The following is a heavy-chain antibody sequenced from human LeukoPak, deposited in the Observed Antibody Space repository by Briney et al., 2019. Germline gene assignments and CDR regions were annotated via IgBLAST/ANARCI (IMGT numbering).Heavy chain of an antibody. CDR1: GYTFTGYY. D-gene: IGHD6-25*01. V-gene: IGHV1-2*04. CDR2: INPNSGGT. Sequence: ASVNVSCKASGYTFTGYYMHWVRQAPGQGLEWMGWINPNSGGTNYAQKFQGWVTMTRDTSISTAYMELSRLRSDDTAVYYCARAKYPGISSGYGMDVWGQGTTVTVSS. J-gene: IGHJ6*02. CDR3: ARAKYPGISSGYGMDV.